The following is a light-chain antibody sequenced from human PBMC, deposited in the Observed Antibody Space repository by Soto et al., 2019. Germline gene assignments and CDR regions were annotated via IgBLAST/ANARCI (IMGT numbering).Light chain of an antibody. CDR3: QQRSNWPPT. CDR2: DAS. V-gene: IGKV3-11*01. CDR1: QSVSSY. J-gene: IGKJ1*01. Sequence: IVLTHAPAPLSFSPGEKANLSCRASQSVSSYLAWYQQKPGQAPRLLIYDASNRATGIPARFSGSGSGTDFTLTISSLEPEDFAVYYCQQRSNWPPTFGQGTKVDIK.